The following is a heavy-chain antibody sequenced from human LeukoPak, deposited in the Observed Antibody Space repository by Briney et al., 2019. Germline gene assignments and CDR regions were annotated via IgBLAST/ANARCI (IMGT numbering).Heavy chain of an antibody. V-gene: IGHV3-66*01. D-gene: IGHD1-26*01. CDR2: IYGGGNA. J-gene: IGHJ6*03. CDR3: AKGSGWEASYFYYYMDV. Sequence: GGSLRLSCAASGFTVSNNYMSWVRQAPGKGLEWVSAIYGGGNAYYADSVKGRFTISRDNSKNTLYLQMNSLRAEDTAVYFCAKGSGWEASYFYYYMDVWGKGTTVTISS. CDR1: GFTVSNNY.